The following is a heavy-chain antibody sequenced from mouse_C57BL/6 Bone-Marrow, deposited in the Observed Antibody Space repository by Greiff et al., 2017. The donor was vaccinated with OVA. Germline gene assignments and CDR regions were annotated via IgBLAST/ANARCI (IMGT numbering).Heavy chain of an antibody. CDR3: ARYGYYGSSRYWYFDV. CDR2: IYPGGGYT. Sequence: VKLVESGAELVRPGTSVKMSCKASGYTFTNYWIGWAKQRPGHGLEWIGDIYPGGGYTNYNEKFKGKATLTADKSSSTAYMQFSSLTSEDSAIYYCARYGYYGSSRYWYFDVWGTGTTVTVSS. V-gene: IGHV1-63*01. D-gene: IGHD1-1*01. CDR1: GYTFTNYW. J-gene: IGHJ1*03.